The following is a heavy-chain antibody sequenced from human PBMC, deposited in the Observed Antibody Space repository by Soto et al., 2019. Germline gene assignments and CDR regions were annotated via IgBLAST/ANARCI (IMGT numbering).Heavy chain of an antibody. CDR3: ARRYGSCFDY. V-gene: IGHV4-59*08. CDR2: IYYSGST. J-gene: IGHJ4*02. CDR1: GGSISSYY. Sequence: QVQLQESGPGLVKPSETLSLTCTVSGGSISSYYWSWIRQPPGKGLEWIGYIYYSGSTNYNPSLXRRVXIXLDTSKNQFSLKLSSVTAADTAVYYCARRYGSCFDYWGQGTLVTVSS. D-gene: IGHD5-18*01.